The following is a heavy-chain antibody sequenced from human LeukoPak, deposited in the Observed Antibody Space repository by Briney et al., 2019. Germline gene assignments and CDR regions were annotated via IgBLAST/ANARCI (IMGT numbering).Heavy chain of an antibody. J-gene: IGHJ4*02. CDR3: AEGYYDSSGYDVPLDY. CDR1: GFTFSSYS. D-gene: IGHD3-22*01. CDR2: IKSDGSST. V-gene: IGHV3-74*01. Sequence: GGSLRLSCAASGFTFSSYSMNWVRQAPGKGLVWVSRIKSDGSSTRYADSVKGRFTISRDNAKNTLSLQMNSLRGEDTAVFYCAEGYYDSSGYDVPLDYWGQGTLVTVSS.